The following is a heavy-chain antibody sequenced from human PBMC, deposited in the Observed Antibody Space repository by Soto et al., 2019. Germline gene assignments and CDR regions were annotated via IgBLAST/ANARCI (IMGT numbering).Heavy chain of an antibody. V-gene: IGHV1-69*13. J-gene: IGHJ4*02. CDR1: GGTFSSYA. D-gene: IGHD3-22*01. Sequence: SVKVSCKASGGTFSSYAISWVRQAPGQGLEWMGGIIPIFGTANYAQKFQGRVTITADESTSTAYMELSSLRSEDTAVYYCARDHGDYYDSSGYYPFFDYWGRGTLVTVSS. CDR2: IIPIFGTA. CDR3: ARDHGDYYDSSGYYPFFDY.